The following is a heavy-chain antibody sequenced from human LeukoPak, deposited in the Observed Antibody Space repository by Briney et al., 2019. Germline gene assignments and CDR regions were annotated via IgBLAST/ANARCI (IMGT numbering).Heavy chain of an antibody. CDR3: ARAGDRSDFYGY. V-gene: IGHV1-46*01. CDR1: GYTFTSYG. Sequence: ASVKVSCKASGYTFTSYGISWVRQAPGQGLEWMGIINPSGGSTSYAQKFQGRVTMTRDTSTSTVYMELSSLRSEDTAVYYCARAGDRSDFYGYWGQGTLVTVSS. D-gene: IGHD3-22*01. J-gene: IGHJ4*02. CDR2: INPSGGST.